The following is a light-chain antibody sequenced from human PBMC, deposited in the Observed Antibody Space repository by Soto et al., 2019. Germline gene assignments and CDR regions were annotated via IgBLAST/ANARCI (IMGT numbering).Light chain of an antibody. Sequence: QSALTQPASVSGSPGQSIAISCTGTSSDAGGYNYVSWYQQHPGKAPRLMIYDVSNRPSGVSNRFSGSKSGNTASLTISGLQAEDDADYYCCSYTTSSTYVFGTGTKVTVL. CDR2: DVS. CDR1: SSDAGGYNY. CDR3: CSYTTSSTYV. V-gene: IGLV2-14*03. J-gene: IGLJ1*01.